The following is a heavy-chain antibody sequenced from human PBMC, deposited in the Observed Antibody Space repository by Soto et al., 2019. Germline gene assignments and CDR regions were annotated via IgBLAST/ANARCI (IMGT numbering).Heavy chain of an antibody. CDR1: GGTFSSYA. D-gene: IGHD3-22*01. V-gene: IGHV1-69*13. Sequence: GASVKVSCKASGGTFSSYAISWVRQAPGQGLEWMGGIIPIFGTANYAQKFQGRVTITADESTSTAYMELSSLRSEDTAVYYCAREIRGDYYDSSGAFDIWGQGTIVTVSS. CDR3: AREIRGDYYDSSGAFDI. CDR2: IIPIFGTA. J-gene: IGHJ3*02.